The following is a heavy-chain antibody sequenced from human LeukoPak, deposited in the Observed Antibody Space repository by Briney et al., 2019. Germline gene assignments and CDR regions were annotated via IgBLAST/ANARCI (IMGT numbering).Heavy chain of an antibody. CDR1: GFTFSSYS. CDR2: ISSSSSYI. CDR3: ARSWVSGSHFFQH. J-gene: IGHJ1*01. V-gene: IGHV3-21*01. Sequence: KPGGSLRLSCAASGFTFSSYSMNWVRQAPGKGLEWVSSISSSSSYIYYADSVKGRFTISRDNAKNSLYLQMNSLRAEDTAVYYCARSWVSGSHFFQHWGQGTLVTVSS. D-gene: IGHD6-19*01.